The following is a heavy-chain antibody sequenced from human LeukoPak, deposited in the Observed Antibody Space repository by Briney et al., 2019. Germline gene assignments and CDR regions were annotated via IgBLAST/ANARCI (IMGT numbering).Heavy chain of an antibody. J-gene: IGHJ5*02. CDR3: AREFYSSSRYWFDP. Sequence: GASVKVSCKASGYSFTSYAMNWVRQAPGQGLEWMVWINTNTGNPTYAQGFTGRFVFSLDTPVSTAYLQISSLKAEDTAVYYCAREFYSSSRYWFDPWGQGTLVTVSS. D-gene: IGHD6-13*01. V-gene: IGHV7-4-1*02. CDR2: INTNTGNP. CDR1: GYSFTSYA.